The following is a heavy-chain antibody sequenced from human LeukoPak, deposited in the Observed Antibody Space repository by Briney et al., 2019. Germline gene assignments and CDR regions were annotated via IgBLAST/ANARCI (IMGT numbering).Heavy chain of an antibody. CDR2: IYYSGST. V-gene: IGHV4-39*01. J-gene: IGHJ4*02. Sequence: SETLSLTCTVSGGSISSSSYYWGWIRQPPGKGLEWIGSIYYSGSTYYNPSLKSRVTISVGTSKNQFSLKLSSVTAADTAVYYCARRRPSHYFDYWGQGTLVTVSS. CDR3: ARRRPSHYFDY. CDR1: GGSISSSSYY.